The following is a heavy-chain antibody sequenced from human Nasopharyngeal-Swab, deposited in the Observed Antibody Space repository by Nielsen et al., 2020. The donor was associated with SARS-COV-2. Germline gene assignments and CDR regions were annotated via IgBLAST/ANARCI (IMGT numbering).Heavy chain of an antibody. D-gene: IGHD4-17*01. CDR3: AQRTTLTSYGY. Sequence: WIRQPPGKALEWLALIYWDDDKRYSPSLKSRLTITKDTSENQVVLTMTNMDPVDTATYYCAQRTTLTSYGYWGQGTLVTVSS. V-gene: IGHV2-5*02. CDR2: IYWDDDK. J-gene: IGHJ4*02.